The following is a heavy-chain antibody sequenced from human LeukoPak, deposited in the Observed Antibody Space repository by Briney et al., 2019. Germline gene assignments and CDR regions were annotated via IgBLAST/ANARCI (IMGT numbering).Heavy chain of an antibody. CDR2: IYPADSDI. J-gene: IGHJ5*02. CDR1: GYGINNYW. V-gene: IGHV5-51*01. D-gene: IGHD2-15*01. CDR3: ARQGYCSGASCYTWFDP. Sequence: GESLKISCKGSGYGINNYWIAWVRQMPGKGLEWIGIIYPADSDIRYSPSFQGQVTISADKSISTAYLQWNSLKASDTAMYYCARQGYCSGASCYTWFDPWGQGTLVTVSS.